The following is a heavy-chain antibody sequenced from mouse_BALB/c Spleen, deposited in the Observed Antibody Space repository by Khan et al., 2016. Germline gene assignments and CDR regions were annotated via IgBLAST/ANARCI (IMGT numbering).Heavy chain of an antibody. CDR1: GDSITSGY. V-gene: IGHV3-8*02. J-gene: IGHJ2*01. CDR3: STYDGYFFDY. CDR2: ISYSGTT. D-gene: IGHD2-3*01. Sequence: EVQLQESGPSLVKPSQTLSLTCSVTGDSITSGYWNWIRKFPGNKFEYMGYISYSGTTYYNPSLNSRISITRDTSKNQVYLQLNSVTAEDTATYYCSTYDGYFFDYWGQGTTLTVSS.